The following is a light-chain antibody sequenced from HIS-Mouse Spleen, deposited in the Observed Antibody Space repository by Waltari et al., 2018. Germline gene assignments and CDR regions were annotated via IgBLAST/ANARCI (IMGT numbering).Light chain of an antibody. CDR3: YSTDSSGNHRV. CDR2: EDS. V-gene: IGLV3-10*03. J-gene: IGLJ2*01. Sequence: SYELTQPPSVSVSPGQTARITCSGDALPKKYASWYQQKSGQAPVLVIYEDSKRPSGIPERFSGSSSGTMATLTISGAQVEDEDDYYCYSTDSSGNHRVFGGGTKLTVL. CDR1: ALPKKY.